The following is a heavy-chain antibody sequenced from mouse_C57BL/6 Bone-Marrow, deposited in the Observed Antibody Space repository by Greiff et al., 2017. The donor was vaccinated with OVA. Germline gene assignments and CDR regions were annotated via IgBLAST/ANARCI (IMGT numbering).Heavy chain of an antibody. CDR3: TSFTTVVAGDY. V-gene: IGHV6-3*01. D-gene: IGHD1-1*01. CDR2: IRLKSDNYAT. Sequence: EVKVVESGGGLVQPGGSMKLSCVASGFTFSNYWMNWVRQSPEKGLEWVAQIRLKSDNYATHYAESVKGRFTISRDDSKSSVYLQMNNLRAEDTGIYYCTSFTTVVAGDYWGQGTTLTVSS. J-gene: IGHJ2*01. CDR1: GFTFSNYW.